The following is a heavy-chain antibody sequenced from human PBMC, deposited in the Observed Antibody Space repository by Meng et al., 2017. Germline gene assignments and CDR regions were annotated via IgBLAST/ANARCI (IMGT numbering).Heavy chain of an antibody. CDR2: INPNSGGT. CDR1: GYTFTGYY. D-gene: IGHD5-12*01. Sequence: QGQRVQSGAEVKKPGASVKVSCKASGYTFTGYYMHWVRQAPGQGLEWMGRINPNSGGTNYAQKFQGRVTMTRHTSISTAYMELSRLRSDDTAVYYCARSIVATMVFDYWGQGTLVTVSS. CDR3: ARSIVATMVFDY. J-gene: IGHJ4*02. V-gene: IGHV1-2*06.